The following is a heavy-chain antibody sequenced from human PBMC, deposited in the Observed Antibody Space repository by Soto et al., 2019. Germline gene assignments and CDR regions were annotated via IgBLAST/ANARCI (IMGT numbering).Heavy chain of an antibody. V-gene: IGHV4-38-2*02. CDR3: ARSTEATGTLKY. J-gene: IGHJ4*02. Sequence: LSLTCTVSGDSIPNGYYWGWIRQPPGRGLEWIASVHHAGSTFYSPSLIRRVTISVDRSKNQFSLKVTSVTVAYTAVYYCARSTEATGTLKYWGQGTLVTVSS. CDR1: GDSIPNGYY. D-gene: IGHD6-13*01. CDR2: VHHAGST.